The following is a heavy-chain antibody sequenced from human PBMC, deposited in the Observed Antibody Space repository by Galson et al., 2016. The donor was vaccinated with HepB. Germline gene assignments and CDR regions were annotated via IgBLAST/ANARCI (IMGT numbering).Heavy chain of an antibody. V-gene: IGHV3-15*01. CDR1: GFTFSNAW. CDR3: RYGIDV. Sequence: SLRLSCAASGFTFSNAWMSWVRQAPGKGLEWVGRIKNKTDGGTTDYAAPVKGRFSISRDDSKNTLYLQMNSLKTEDTAVYYCRYGIDVWGQGTTVTVSS. J-gene: IGHJ6*02. CDR2: IKNKTDGGTT.